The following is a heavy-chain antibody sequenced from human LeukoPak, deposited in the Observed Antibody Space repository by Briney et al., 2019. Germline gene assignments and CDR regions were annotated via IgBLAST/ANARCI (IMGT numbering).Heavy chain of an antibody. CDR2: IYYTGST. CDR1: GGSISSSHSY. D-gene: IGHD3-22*01. J-gene: IGHJ4*02. Sequence: SETLSLTCTVSGGSISSSHSYWGWIRQAPGKGLEWMGSIYYTGSTYHNPSLKSRFTISVDTSKNQFSLKLSSVTAADTAVYYCARGYYYDSSGYPSYCFDYWGQGTLVTVSS. CDR3: ARGYYYDSSGYPSYCFDY. V-gene: IGHV4-39*01.